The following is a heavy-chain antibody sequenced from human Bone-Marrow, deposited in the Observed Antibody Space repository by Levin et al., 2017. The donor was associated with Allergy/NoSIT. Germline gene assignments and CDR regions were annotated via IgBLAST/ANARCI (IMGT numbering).Heavy chain of an antibody. D-gene: IGHD3-3*01. Sequence: GGSLRLSCAASGLTFNTTWMSWVRQTPGKGLEWVARIISKNDGGATEYAAPAKGRFTIARDDSKNTLFLHMNSLKADDTAVYYCATGFLHTYWGLGTLVIVSS. CDR1: GLTFNTTW. J-gene: IGHJ4*02. V-gene: IGHV3-15*01. CDR3: ATGFLHTY. CDR2: IISKNDGGAT.